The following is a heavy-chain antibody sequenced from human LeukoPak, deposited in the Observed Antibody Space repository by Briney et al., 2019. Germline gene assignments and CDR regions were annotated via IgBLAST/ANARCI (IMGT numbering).Heavy chain of an antibody. V-gene: IGHV3-23*01. Sequence: GGSLRLSCAASGLTCRCYAMMCVPQAPGNRVESASAIRRSGADSLYADSVTGRFTISRYDSKQTLYLQMNSLPDGDTAVYYCAPPETTWGQGNLVTVSS. CDR1: GLTCRCYA. J-gene: IGHJ4*02. CDR2: IRRSGADS. D-gene: IGHD4-17*01. CDR3: APPETT.